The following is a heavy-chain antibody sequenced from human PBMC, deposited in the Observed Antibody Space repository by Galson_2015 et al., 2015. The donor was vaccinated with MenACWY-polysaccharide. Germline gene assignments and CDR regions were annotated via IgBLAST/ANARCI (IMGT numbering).Heavy chain of an antibody. Sequence: SLRLSCAASGFSLGGWYMTWVRQAPGKGLEWVANIKKDGSEKYYVDSVKGRFTISRDNALYLQMNSLRAEDTAVYFCARGHYGMDVWGQGTTVTVSS. CDR1: GFSLGGWY. CDR2: IKKDGSEK. J-gene: IGHJ6*02. V-gene: IGHV3-7*01. CDR3: ARGHYGMDV.